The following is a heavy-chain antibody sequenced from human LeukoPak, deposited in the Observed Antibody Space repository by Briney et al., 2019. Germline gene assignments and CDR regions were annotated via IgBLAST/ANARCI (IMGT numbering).Heavy chain of an antibody. CDR3: ARERGREWLRRYYFDY. Sequence: PSETLSLTCAVYGGSFSGYYWSWIRQPPGKGLEGIGEIKHSGSTNYNPPLKSRVTISVDTSKNQSSLKLTSVTAADTAVYYCARERGREWLRRYYFDYWGQGTLVTVSS. CDR1: GGSFSGYY. D-gene: IGHD5-12*01. V-gene: IGHV4-34*01. J-gene: IGHJ4*02. CDR2: IKHSGST.